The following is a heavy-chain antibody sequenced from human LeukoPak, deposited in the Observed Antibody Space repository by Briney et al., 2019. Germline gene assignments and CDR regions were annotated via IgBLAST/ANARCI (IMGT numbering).Heavy chain of an antibody. CDR2: IRSKANSYAT. V-gene: IGHV3-73*01. CDR3: TRPIWNGLYALDI. Sequence: GGSLRLSCAASGFTFSGSAMHWVRQASGKGLEWVGRIRSKANSYATAYAASVKGRFTISRDDSKNTAYLQMNSLKTEDTAVYYCTRPIWNGLYALDIWGQGTMVTVSS. J-gene: IGHJ3*02. CDR1: GFTFSGSA. D-gene: IGHD1-1*01.